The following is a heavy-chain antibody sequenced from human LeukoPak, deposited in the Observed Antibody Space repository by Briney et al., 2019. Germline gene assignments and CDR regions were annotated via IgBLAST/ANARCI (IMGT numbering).Heavy chain of an antibody. V-gene: IGHV3-30*02. CDR1: GFRFSNYG. CDR3: AKVNWYFDL. CDR2: IRFDGNNK. J-gene: IGHJ2*01. Sequence: GGSLRLSCAASGFRFSNYGMHWVRQAPGKGLEWVAFIRFDGNNKYYADSVKGRFTISRDNSNNTLYLQMNSLRVEDTAVYYCAKVNWYFDLWGRGTLVTVSS.